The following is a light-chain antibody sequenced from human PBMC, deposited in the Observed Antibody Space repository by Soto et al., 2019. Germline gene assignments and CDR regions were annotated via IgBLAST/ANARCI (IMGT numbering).Light chain of an antibody. Sequence: IQMTQSPCSLSASVGDRVTITCQASQDIAKNLNWYQQKPGKAPKLLIYDASSLQTGVPSRFXGSGSATHFTFTISSLQSEDIATYYCQQYDNLLPITFGQGTRLEIK. CDR3: QQYDNLLPIT. J-gene: IGKJ5*01. V-gene: IGKV1-33*01. CDR1: QDIAKN. CDR2: DAS.